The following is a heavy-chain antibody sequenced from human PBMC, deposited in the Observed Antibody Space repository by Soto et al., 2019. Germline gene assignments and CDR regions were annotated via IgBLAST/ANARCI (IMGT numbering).Heavy chain of an antibody. D-gene: IGHD3-16*01. CDR3: ARDLPPMGYANGRQFSFDF. CDR2: ISNDGSEK. V-gene: IGHV3-30*04. J-gene: IGHJ4*02. CDR1: GFTFSNYA. Sequence: QVQLIASGGGVVQPGKSLRLSCEASGFTFSNYAIHWVRQAPGKGLEWVAFISNDGSEKYSADSVKGRFTISRDNSKNTLYLQVNSLTNEDTAVYYCARDLPPMGYANGRQFSFDFWGQGTLITVSS.